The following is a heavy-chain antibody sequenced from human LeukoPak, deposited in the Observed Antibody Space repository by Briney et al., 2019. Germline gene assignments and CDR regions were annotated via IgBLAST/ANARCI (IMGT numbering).Heavy chain of an antibody. D-gene: IGHD1-26*01. CDR1: GGTFSSYA. CDR3: ARGPDLVGAPYYFDY. CDR2: IIPIFGTA. J-gene: IGHJ4*02. Sequence: ASVKVSCKASGGTFSSYAISWVRQAPGQGLEWMGGIIPIFGTANYAQKFQGRVTITTDESTSTAYMELSSLRSEDTAVYYCARGPDLVGAPYYFDYWGQGTLVTVSS. V-gene: IGHV1-69*05.